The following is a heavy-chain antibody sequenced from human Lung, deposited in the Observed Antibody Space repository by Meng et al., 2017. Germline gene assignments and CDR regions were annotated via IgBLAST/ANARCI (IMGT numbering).Heavy chain of an antibody. D-gene: IGHD4-11*01. V-gene: IGHV4-34*01. Sequence: QVQLQQWGAGLLKPLETLSLTCVVSGGFFSDYYWSWIRQSPGKGLEWIGEINHSGSTNYNPSLESRATISVDTSQNNLSLKLSSVTAADSAVYYCARGPTTMAHDFDYWGQGTLVTVSS. CDR2: INHSGST. CDR3: ARGPTTMAHDFDY. J-gene: IGHJ4*02. CDR1: GGFFSDYY.